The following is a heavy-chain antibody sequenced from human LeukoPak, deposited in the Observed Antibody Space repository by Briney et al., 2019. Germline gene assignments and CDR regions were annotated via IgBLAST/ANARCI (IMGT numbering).Heavy chain of an antibody. CDR1: GYTFTSYD. CDR2: MNPNSGNT. D-gene: IGHD3-3*01. V-gene: IGHV1-8*03. CDR3: ARTTYDFWSGYYHFDY. J-gene: IGHJ4*02. Sequence: ASVKVSCKASGYTFTSYDINWVRQATGQGLERVGWMNPNSGNTGYAQKFQGRVTITRNTSISTAYMELSGLRSEDTAVYYCARTTYDFWSGYYHFDYWGQGTLVTVSS.